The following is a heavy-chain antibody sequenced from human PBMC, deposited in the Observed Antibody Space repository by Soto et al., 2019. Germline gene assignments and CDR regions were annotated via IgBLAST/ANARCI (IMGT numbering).Heavy chain of an antibody. J-gene: IGHJ4*02. V-gene: IGHV3-66*01. CDR3: VADWAAGVGDF. CDR1: GFTVSSNY. Sequence: EVQLVESGGGLVQPGGSLRLSCVASGFTVSSNYMSWVRQAPGKGLEWVSVIYSGGSTYYADSVKGRFTISRDNSENTMYRQMNSLRAEDTGVYYCVADWAAGVGDFWGQGTLVTVSS. D-gene: IGHD6-25*01. CDR2: IYSGGST.